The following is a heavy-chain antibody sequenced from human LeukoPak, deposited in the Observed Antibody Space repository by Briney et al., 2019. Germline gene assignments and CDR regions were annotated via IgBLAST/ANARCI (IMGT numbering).Heavy chain of an antibody. CDR2: ISGSGGST. V-gene: IGHV3-23*01. D-gene: IGHD3-10*01. Sequence: GGSLRLSCAASGFTFSSYAMSWVRQAPGKGLEWVSAISGSGGSTYYADSVKGRYTISRDNSKNTLYLQMNSLRAEDTAVYYCAKDLGGSGSYPTYYFDYWGQGTLVTVSS. J-gene: IGHJ4*02. CDR3: AKDLGGSGSYPTYYFDY. CDR1: GFTFSSYA.